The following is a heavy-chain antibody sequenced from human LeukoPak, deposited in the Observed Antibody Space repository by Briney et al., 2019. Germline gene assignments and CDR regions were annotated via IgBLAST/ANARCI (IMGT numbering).Heavy chain of an antibody. V-gene: IGHV1-69*05. CDR2: IISIFGTA. CDR1: GGTFSSYA. J-gene: IGHJ5*02. CDR3: ARVYYDSSGYYYPHWFDP. Sequence: SSVKVSCKASGGTFSSYAISWVRQAPGQGLEWMGGIISIFGTANYAQKFQGRVTITTDESTSTAYMELSSLRSEDTAVYYCARVYYDSSGYYYPHWFDPWGQGTLVTVSS. D-gene: IGHD3-22*01.